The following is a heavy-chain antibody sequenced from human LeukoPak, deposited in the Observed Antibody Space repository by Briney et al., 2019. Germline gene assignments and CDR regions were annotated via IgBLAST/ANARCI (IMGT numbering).Heavy chain of an antibody. CDR3: ARGVLEWLFHYYYYYMDV. CDR2: INHSGST. V-gene: IGHV4-34*01. CDR1: GGSFSGYY. Sequence: PSETLSLTCAVYGGSFSGYYWSWIRQPPGKGLEWIGEINHSGSTNYNPSLKSRVTISVDTSKNQFSLKLSSVTAADTAMYYCARGVLEWLFHYYYYYMDVWGKGTTVTVSS. J-gene: IGHJ6*03. D-gene: IGHD3-3*01.